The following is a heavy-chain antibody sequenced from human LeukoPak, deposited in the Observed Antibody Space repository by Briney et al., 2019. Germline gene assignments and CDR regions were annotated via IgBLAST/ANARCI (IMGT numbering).Heavy chain of an antibody. CDR3: ARGDSSRYSDFDY. CDR1: GFTFSSYA. J-gene: IGHJ4*02. V-gene: IGHV3-64*01. Sequence: PGGSLRLSCAASGFTFSSYAMHWLRQAPGKGLEYVSAISSNGGSTYYANSVKGRFTISRDNSKNTLSLQMGSMRAEDMAVYYCARGDSSRYSDFDYWGQGTLVTVSS. D-gene: IGHD3-22*01. CDR2: ISSNGGST.